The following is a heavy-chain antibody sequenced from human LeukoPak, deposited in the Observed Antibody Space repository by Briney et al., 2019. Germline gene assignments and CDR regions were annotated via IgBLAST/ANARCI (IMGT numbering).Heavy chain of an antibody. CDR3: ARGGAVAGTRLRKYYYYYGMDV. J-gene: IGHJ6*02. Sequence: GGSLRLSCAASGFTFSSYWMSWVRQAPGKGLEWVANIKQDGSEKYYVDSVKGRFTISRDNAKNSLYLQMNSLRAEDTAVYYCARGGAVAGTRLRKYYYYYGMDVWGQGTTVTVSS. D-gene: IGHD6-19*01. CDR2: IKQDGSEK. V-gene: IGHV3-7*01. CDR1: GFTFSSYW.